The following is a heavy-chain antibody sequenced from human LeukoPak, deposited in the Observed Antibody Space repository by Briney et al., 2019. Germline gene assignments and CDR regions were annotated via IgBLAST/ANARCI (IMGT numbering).Heavy chain of an antibody. CDR3: ARSYDSGNYDY. V-gene: IGHV4-31*03. CDR1: GGSISSGNYF. J-gene: IGHJ4*02. CDR2: IYYSGST. Sequence: SETLSLTCTVSGGSISSGNYFWNRIRQHPGKGLEWIGCIYYSGSTYYNPSLKSRVTISVDTSKSQFSLKLSSVTAADMAVYYCARSYDSGNYDYWGQGTLVTVSS. D-gene: IGHD3-10*01.